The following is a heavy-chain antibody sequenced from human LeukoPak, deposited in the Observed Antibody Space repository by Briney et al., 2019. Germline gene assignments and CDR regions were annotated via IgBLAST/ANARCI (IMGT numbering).Heavy chain of an antibody. Sequence: GRSLRLSCAASGFTFSSYGMHWVRQAPGKGLEWVAVISYDGSNKYCADSVKGRFTISRDNSKNTLYLQMNSLRAEDTAVYYCAKAKGETDYGDYWGQGTLVTVSS. CDR2: ISYDGSNK. CDR1: GFTFSSYG. J-gene: IGHJ4*02. V-gene: IGHV3-30*18. D-gene: IGHD3-10*01. CDR3: AKAKGETDYGDY.